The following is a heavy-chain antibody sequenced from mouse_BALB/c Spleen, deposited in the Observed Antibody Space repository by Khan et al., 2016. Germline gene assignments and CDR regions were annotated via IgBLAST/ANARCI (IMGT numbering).Heavy chain of an antibody. D-gene: IGHD2-2*01. J-gene: IGHJ4*01. V-gene: IGHV2-6-7*01. CDR1: GFSIIAYG. CDR3: ARDGWGYYAMDY. Sequence: QVQLKESGPGLVAPSQSLSITCTVSGFSIIAYGVHWVRQPPGKGLEWLGMIWGDGSTDYNSALKSRLNITKDNSKSQVFLKMNSLQTDDTAKYXWARDGWGYYAMDYWGQGTTVTVSS. CDR2: IWGDGST.